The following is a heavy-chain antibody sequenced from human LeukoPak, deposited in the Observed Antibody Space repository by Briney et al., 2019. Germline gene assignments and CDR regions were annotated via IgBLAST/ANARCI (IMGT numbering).Heavy chain of an antibody. CDR1: GGSISSSSYY. CDR3: AGRRLGGPRHDAFDI. V-gene: IGHV4-39*01. CDR2: IYYSGST. Sequence: PSETLSLTCTVSGGSISSSSYYWGWIRQPPGKGLEWIGSIYYSGSTYYNPSLKSRVTISVDTSKNQLSLKLSSVTAADTAVYYCAGRRLGGPRHDAFDIWGQGTMVTVSS. D-gene: IGHD1-26*01. J-gene: IGHJ3*02.